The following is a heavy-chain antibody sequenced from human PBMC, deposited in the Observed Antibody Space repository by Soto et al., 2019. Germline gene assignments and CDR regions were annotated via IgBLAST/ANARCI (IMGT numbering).Heavy chain of an antibody. J-gene: IGHJ5*02. CDR1: GGSISSYY. CDR2: NYYSGST. V-gene: IGHV4-59*01. CDR3: ARVGSSSSWFHYWFDP. D-gene: IGHD6-13*01. Sequence: SETLSLTCTVSGGSISSYYWSWIRQPPGKGLEWIGYNYYSGSTNYNPSLKSRVTITVDTSKNQFSLKLSSVTAADTAVFYCARVGSSSSWFHYWFDPWGQGTLVTVSS.